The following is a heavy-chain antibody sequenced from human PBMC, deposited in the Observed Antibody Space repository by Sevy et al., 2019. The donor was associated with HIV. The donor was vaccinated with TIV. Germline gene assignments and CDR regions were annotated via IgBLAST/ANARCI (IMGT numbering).Heavy chain of an antibody. CDR1: GDSIRSQSHY. D-gene: IGHD3-3*01. J-gene: IGHJ4*01. CDR2: IYYTGSS. V-gene: IGHV4-39*01. CDR3: ARQVRFSGVIINHFDY. Sequence: SETLCLTCTVSGDSIRSQSHYWAWIRQSPGKGLEWIASIYYTGSSYYNLSLRGRVTISVDTSKEQISLKLTSVTAADTAVYFCARQVRFSGVIINHFDYWGHGTLVTVSS.